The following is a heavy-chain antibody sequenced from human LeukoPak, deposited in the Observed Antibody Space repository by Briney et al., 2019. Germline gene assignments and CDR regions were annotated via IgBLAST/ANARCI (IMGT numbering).Heavy chain of an antibody. CDR1: GYTFTSYG. J-gene: IGHJ4*02. CDR3: AREYSGYDWGQFDY. Sequence: ASVKVSCKASGYTFTSYGISWVRQAPGQPLEWMGWISAYNGNTNYAQKLQGRVTMTTDTSTSTAYMELRSLRSDDTAVYYCAREYSGYDWGQFDYWGQGTLVTASS. D-gene: IGHD5-12*01. CDR2: ISAYNGNT. V-gene: IGHV1-18*01.